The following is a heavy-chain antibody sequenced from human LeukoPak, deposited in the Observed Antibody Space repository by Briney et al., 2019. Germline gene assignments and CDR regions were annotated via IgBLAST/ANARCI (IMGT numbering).Heavy chain of an antibody. CDR2: ISGSGGST. CDR1: GFTFSSYA. J-gene: IGHJ4*02. CDR3: AKGLRGYYYGYGIDC. Sequence: GGSLRLSCAASGFTFSSYAMSWVRQAPGKGLEWVSAISGSGGSTYYADSVKGRFTISRDNSKNTLYLQMTSLRAEDTAVYYCAKGLRGYYYGYGIDCWGQGTLVTVSS. V-gene: IGHV3-23*01. D-gene: IGHD3-10*01.